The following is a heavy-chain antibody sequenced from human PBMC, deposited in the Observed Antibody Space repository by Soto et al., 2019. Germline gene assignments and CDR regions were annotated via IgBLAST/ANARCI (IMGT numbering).Heavy chain of an antibody. CDR3: ARHDATSSPSPLYYYYYGMDV. CDR1: GYRFTNYW. J-gene: IGHJ6*02. Sequence: GESLKISCKGSGYRFTNYWIGWVRQMPGKGLEWMGIIYPGDSDTRYSPSFEGQVSISADKSITTAYLQWSSLKASDTAMYYCARHDATSSPSPLYYYYYGMDVWGQGTTVTVSS. CDR2: IYPGDSDT. V-gene: IGHV5-51*01.